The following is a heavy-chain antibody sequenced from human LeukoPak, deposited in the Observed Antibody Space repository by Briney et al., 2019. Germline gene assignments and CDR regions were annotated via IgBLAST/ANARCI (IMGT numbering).Heavy chain of an antibody. J-gene: IGHJ4*02. CDR3: ARGASLTYYYDSSGFFSFDY. CDR2: INPKSRGT. CDR1: EYTFTGYY. V-gene: IGHV1-2*02. D-gene: IGHD3-22*01. Sequence: GASVKVSCKASEYTFTGYYVHWVRQAPGQGLEWMGWINPKSRGTDYAQTFRGRVTLTRDKPISTVYMELNALRSDDTAVYYCARGASLTYYYDSSGFFSFDYWGQGTLVTVSS.